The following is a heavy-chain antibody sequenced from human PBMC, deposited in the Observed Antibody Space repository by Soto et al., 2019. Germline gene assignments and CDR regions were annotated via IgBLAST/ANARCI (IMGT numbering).Heavy chain of an antibody. CDR2: IYWDDDK. V-gene: IGHV2-5*02. D-gene: IGHD2-15*01. CDR3: AHRQRTVVVGAPFDL. Sequence: QITLRESGPPLVQPTQTLTLTCTLSGVSLSTSGEGVGWIRQPPGKALEWLALIYWDDDKRFSPSLESRLATTRDISKNQVVMTMTDMAPEDTAIYYCAHRQRTVVVGAPFDLWGQGSQVTVSS. CDR1: GVSLSTSGEG. J-gene: IGHJ4*02.